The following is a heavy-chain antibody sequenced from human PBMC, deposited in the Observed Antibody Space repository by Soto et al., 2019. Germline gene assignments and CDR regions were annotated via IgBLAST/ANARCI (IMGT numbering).Heavy chain of an antibody. CDR1: GYIFTSYG. J-gene: IGHJ4*02. CDR2: ISAYNGNT. D-gene: IGHD6-13*01. V-gene: IGHV1-18*01. Sequence: QVQLVQSGAEVKKPGASVKVSCKASGYIFTSYGISWVRQAPGQGLEWMGWISAYNGNTNYAQKLQGRVTMTTNTPTSSAYLELRSLRSDDAAAVYCARNLAAAGGFDYWGQGTLVTVSS. CDR3: ARNLAAAGGFDY.